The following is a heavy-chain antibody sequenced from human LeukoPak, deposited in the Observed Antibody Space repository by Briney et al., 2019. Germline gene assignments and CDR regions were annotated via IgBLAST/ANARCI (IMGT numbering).Heavy chain of an antibody. Sequence: SVTVSFTASGGTFSSYAISWVRQAPGQGLEWMGRIIPIFGTANYAQKFQGRVTITTDESTSTAYMELSSLRSEDTAVYYCARLGGDSTNAFDIWGQGTMVTVSS. CDR1: GGTFSSYA. D-gene: IGHD3-16*01. V-gene: IGHV1-69*05. CDR3: ARLGGDSTNAFDI. CDR2: IIPIFGTA. J-gene: IGHJ3*02.